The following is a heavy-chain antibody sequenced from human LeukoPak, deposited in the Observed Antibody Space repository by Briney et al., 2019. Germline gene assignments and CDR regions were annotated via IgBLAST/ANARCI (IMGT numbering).Heavy chain of an antibody. D-gene: IGHD3-22*01. Sequence: SGTLSLTCAVSGGSISSSNWWSWVRQPPGKGLEWIGEIYHSGSTNYNPSLKSRVTISVDKSKNQFSLKLSSVAAADTAVYYCARAWAYDSSGYYPGGAFDIWGQGTMVTVSS. V-gene: IGHV4-4*02. J-gene: IGHJ3*02. CDR1: GGSISSSNW. CDR2: IYHSGST. CDR3: ARAWAYDSSGYYPGGAFDI.